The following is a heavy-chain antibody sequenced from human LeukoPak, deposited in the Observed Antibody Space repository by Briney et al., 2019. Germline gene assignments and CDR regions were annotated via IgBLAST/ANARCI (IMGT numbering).Heavy chain of an antibody. CDR1: GGTFSSYA. CDR2: IIPIFGTA. V-gene: IGHV1-69*13. Sequence: GASVKVSCKASGGTFSSYAISWVRQAPGQGLEWMGGIIPIFGTANYAQKFQGRVTITADEYTSTAYMELSSPRSEDTAVYYCVRAHRYYDFWSGYPDYWGQGTLVTVSS. J-gene: IGHJ4*02. CDR3: VRAHRYYDFWSGYPDY. D-gene: IGHD3-3*01.